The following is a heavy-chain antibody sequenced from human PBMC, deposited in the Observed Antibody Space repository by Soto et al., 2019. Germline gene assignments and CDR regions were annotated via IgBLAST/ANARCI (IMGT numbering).Heavy chain of an antibody. Sequence: LRLSCAASGFTFSSYSMSWVRQAPGKGLEWVSSISTGSSYIYYADSVKGRFTISRDNAKNSLYLQMNSLRAEDTAVYYCARDIYTSGWYYFDYWGQGTLVTVSS. V-gene: IGHV3-21*01. CDR2: ISTGSSYI. D-gene: IGHD6-19*01. CDR1: GFTFSSYS. J-gene: IGHJ4*02. CDR3: ARDIYTSGWYYFDY.